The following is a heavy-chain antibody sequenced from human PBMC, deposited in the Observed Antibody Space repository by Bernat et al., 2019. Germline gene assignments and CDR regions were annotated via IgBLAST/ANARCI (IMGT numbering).Heavy chain of an antibody. V-gene: IGHV3-23*01. Sequence: EVQLLESGGGLVQPGGSLRLSCAASGFTFSSYAMSLVRQAPGKGLEWVSAISGSGGSTYYADSVKGRFTISRDNSKNTLYLQMNSLRAEDTAVYYCAKDVAAARPGLGGGYFDYWGQGTLVTVSS. D-gene: IGHD6-13*01. CDR1: GFTFSSYA. CDR3: AKDVAAARPGLGGGYFDY. CDR2: ISGSGGST. J-gene: IGHJ4*02.